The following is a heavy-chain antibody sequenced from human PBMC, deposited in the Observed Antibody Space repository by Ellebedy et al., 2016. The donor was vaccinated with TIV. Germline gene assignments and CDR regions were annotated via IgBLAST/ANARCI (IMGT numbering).Heavy chain of an antibody. CDR3: AREPRDPAIYYGMDV. J-gene: IGHJ6*02. CDR1: GFSVGSNY. D-gene: IGHD2-2*01. Sequence: GESLKISCAASGFSVGSNYMSWVRQAPGKGLEWVSVIYSGGSTYNADSVKGRFTISRDNSKNTLYLQMNSLRAEDTAVYYCAREPRDPAIYYGMDVWGQGTTVTVSS. CDR2: IYSGGST. V-gene: IGHV3-53*01.